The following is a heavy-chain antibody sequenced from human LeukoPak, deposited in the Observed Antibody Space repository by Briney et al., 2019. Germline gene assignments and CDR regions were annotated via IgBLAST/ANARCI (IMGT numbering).Heavy chain of an antibody. J-gene: IGHJ6*02. V-gene: IGHV3-53*01. CDR1: GFTVSSNY. D-gene: IGHD3-16*01. CDR2: IYSGGST. CDR3: ARAIYVSLDYYYGMDV. Sequence: GGSLRLSCAASGFTVSSNYMSWVRQAPGKGLEWVSVIYSGGSTYCADSVKGRFTISRDNSKSTLYLQMNSLRAEDTAVYYCARAIYVSLDYYYGMDVWGQGTTVTVSS.